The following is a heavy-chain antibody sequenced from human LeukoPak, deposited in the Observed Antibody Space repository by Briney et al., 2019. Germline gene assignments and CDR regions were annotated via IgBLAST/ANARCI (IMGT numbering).Heavy chain of an antibody. J-gene: IGHJ4*02. CDR3: ARVIGYYYDSSGYYQSGYFDY. V-gene: IGHV4-59*01. CDR2: IYYSGST. CDR1: GGSISSYY. Sequence: SETLSLTCTVSGGSISSYYWSWIQQPPGKGLEWIGYIYYSGSTNYNPSLKSRVTISVDTSKNQFSLKLSSVTAADTAVYYCARVIGYYYDSSGYYQSGYFDYWGQGTLVTVSS. D-gene: IGHD3-22*01.